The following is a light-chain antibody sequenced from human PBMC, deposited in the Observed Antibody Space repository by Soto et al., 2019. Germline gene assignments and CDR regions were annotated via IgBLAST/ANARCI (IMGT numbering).Light chain of an antibody. J-gene: IGKJ5*01. CDR2: DAS. CDR1: QSVSSY. Sequence: EIVLTQSPVTLSLSPGARAPLSCRARQSVSSYLAWYPQQPGQAPRLLIYDASNRATGIPARFSGGGSGTDFTLTIDNLEPEDFAIYYCQQRSNWPPITFGQGTRLEIK. V-gene: IGKV3-11*01. CDR3: QQRSNWPPIT.